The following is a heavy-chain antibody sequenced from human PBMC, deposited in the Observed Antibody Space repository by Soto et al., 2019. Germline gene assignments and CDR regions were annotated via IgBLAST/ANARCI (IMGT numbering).Heavy chain of an antibody. CDR2: IYYSGST. Sequence: SETLSLTCTVSGGSISSGDYYWSWIRQPPGKGLEWIGYIYYSGSTYYNPSLKSRVTISVDTSKNQFSLKLSSVTAADTAVYYCARDPGSYHAGDGMDVWGQGTTVTVSS. D-gene: IGHD1-26*01. V-gene: IGHV4-30-4*01. CDR1: GGSISSGDYY. J-gene: IGHJ6*02. CDR3: ARDPGSYHAGDGMDV.